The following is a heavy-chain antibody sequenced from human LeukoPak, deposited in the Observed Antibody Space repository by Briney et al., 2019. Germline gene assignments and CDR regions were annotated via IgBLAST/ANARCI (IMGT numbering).Heavy chain of an antibody. J-gene: IGHJ4*02. CDR1: GGSISSGDYY. CDR2: IYHSGIT. Sequence: SETLSLTCTVSGGSISSGDYYWSWIRQPPGKGLEWIGHIYHSGITYYNPSLKSRVTFLVDTSKNQFSLKVNSVTAADTAVYHCARARAYSSSWNYFDYWGQGTLVTVSS. D-gene: IGHD6-13*01. V-gene: IGHV4-30-4*08. CDR3: ARARAYSSSWNYFDY.